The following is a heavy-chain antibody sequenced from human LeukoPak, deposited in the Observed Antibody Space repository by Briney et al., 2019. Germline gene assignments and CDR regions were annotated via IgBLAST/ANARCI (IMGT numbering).Heavy chain of an antibody. V-gene: IGHV3-30*02. Sequence: AGGSLRLSCAASGFTFSSYGMHWVRQAPGKGLEWVAFIRYDGSNKYYAGSVKGRFTISRDNSKNTLYLQMNSLRAEDTAVYYCAKDPRGIVATIAQTELFDYWGQGTLVTVSS. CDR2: IRYDGSNK. CDR1: GFTFSSYG. D-gene: IGHD5-12*01. CDR3: AKDPRGIVATIAQTELFDY. J-gene: IGHJ4*02.